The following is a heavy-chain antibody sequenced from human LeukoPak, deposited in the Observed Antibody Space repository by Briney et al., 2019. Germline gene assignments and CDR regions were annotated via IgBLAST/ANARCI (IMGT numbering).Heavy chain of an antibody. J-gene: IGHJ5*02. V-gene: IGHV3-23*01. CDR1: GFTLTTYA. CDR3: AKGGSSSGWYYVNWFDP. CDR2: ISGSGGST. Sequence: GGSLRLSCAASGFTLTTYAMSWVRQAPGKGLEWVSAISGSGGSTYYADSVKGRFIISRDNSKNTLYLQMNSLRAEDTAVYYCAKGGSSSGWYYVNWFDPWGQRTLVTVSS. D-gene: IGHD6-19*01.